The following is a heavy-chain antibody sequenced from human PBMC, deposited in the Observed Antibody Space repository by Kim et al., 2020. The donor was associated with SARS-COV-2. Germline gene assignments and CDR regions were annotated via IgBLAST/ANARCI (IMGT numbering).Heavy chain of an antibody. D-gene: IGHD6-6*01. CDR2: MNPNSGNT. Sequence: ASVKVSCKASGYTFTSYDINWVRQATGQGLEWMGWMNPNSGNTGYAQKFKGRVTMTRNTSISTAYMELNSLRSEDTAVYYCARGRIAACPGLDRDYYYYYMDFWGEGTAVTVS. CDR3: ARGRIAACPGLDRDYYYYYMDF. J-gene: IGHJ6*03. CDR1: GYTFTSYD. V-gene: IGHV1-8*01.